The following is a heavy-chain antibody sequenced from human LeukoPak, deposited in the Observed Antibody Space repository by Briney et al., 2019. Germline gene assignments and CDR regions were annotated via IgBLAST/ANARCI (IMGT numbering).Heavy chain of an antibody. CDR1: GYTFTSYD. Sequence: ASVKVSCKASGYTFTSYDINWVRQATGQGLEGMGWMNPNSGNTGYAQKFQGRVTITRNTSISTAYMELSSLRSEDTAVYYCARGPYYDSSGYTYYFDYWGQGTLVTVSS. D-gene: IGHD3-22*01. CDR3: ARGPYYDSSGYTYYFDY. V-gene: IGHV1-8*03. CDR2: MNPNSGNT. J-gene: IGHJ4*02.